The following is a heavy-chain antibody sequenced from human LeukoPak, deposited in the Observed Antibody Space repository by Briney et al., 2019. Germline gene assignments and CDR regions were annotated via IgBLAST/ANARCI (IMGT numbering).Heavy chain of an antibody. Sequence: PGGSLRLSCAASGFTFDDYAMHWVRQAPGKGLEWVSLISGNGGATYYADSVNVQGRFTISRDNAKNSLYLQMNSLRAEDTAVYYCARCFTSSETPILWFGEAFDYWGQGTLVTVSS. CDR3: ARCFTSSETPILWFGEAFDY. D-gene: IGHD3-10*01. CDR1: GFTFDDYA. CDR2: ISGNGGAT. J-gene: IGHJ4*02. V-gene: IGHV3-43*02.